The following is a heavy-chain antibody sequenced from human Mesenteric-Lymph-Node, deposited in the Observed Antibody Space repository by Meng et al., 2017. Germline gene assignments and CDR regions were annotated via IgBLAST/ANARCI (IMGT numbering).Heavy chain of an antibody. J-gene: IGHJ4*02. CDR2: IYYSGST. V-gene: IGHV4-34*01. CDR3: ARSPYSGSALPFFDY. CDR1: GGSFSGYY. Sequence: QVQLQQWGAGLLKPSETLSPTCAVYGGSFSGYYWSWIRQPPGKGLEWIGYIYYSGSTYYNPSLKSRVSISGDTSNKQFSLKLTSVTAADTAVYYCARSPYSGSALPFFDYWGQGSLVTVSS. D-gene: IGHD1-26*01.